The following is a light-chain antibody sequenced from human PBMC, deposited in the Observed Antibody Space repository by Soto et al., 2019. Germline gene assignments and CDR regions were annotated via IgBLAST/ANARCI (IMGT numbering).Light chain of an antibody. Sequence: ETVLTQSPATLSLSPGERASLSCRASQSVSSSYLAWYQQKPGQAPRLLIYGASNRATGIPDRFSGSGSGTDFTLTISRLEPEDFAVYYCQQYGSSGTFGQGTKVDI. CDR1: QSVSSSY. V-gene: IGKV3-20*01. CDR3: QQYGSSGT. J-gene: IGKJ1*01. CDR2: GAS.